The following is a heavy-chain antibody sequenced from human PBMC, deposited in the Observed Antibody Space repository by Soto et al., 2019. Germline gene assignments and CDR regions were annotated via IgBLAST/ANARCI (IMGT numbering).Heavy chain of an antibody. Sequence: GGSLRLSCAASGFTFSGYTMNWVRQAPGKGLEWVSSISSTGSSIYYADSVKGRFTISRDNAKNSLYLQMNSLRAEDSAVYYCAKDRLGGNFDYWGQGTQVTVSS. V-gene: IGHV3-21*01. CDR3: AKDRLGGNFDY. CDR1: GFTFSGYT. J-gene: IGHJ4*02. CDR2: ISSTGSSI.